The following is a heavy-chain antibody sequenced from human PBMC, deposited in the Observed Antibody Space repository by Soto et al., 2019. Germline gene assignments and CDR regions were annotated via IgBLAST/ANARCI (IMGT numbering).Heavy chain of an antibody. J-gene: IGHJ4*02. D-gene: IGHD3-10*01. CDR3: ARVFYSITMVRVYYFDY. V-gene: IGHV4-34*01. CDR2: INHSGST. Sequence: SETLSLTCAVYGGSFSGYYWSWIRQPPGKGLEWIGEINHSGSTNYNPSLKSRVTISVDTSKNQFSLKLSSVTAADTAVYYCARVFYSITMVRVYYFDYWGQGTLVTVSS. CDR1: GGSFSGYY.